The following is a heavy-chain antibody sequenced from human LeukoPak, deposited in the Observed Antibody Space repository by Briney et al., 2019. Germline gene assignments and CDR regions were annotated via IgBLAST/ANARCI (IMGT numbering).Heavy chain of an antibody. V-gene: IGHV4-38-2*02. CDR2: FHRGRI. J-gene: IGHJ6*02. CDR3: ARLSHIAEAGAYSYHSLTI. D-gene: IGHD6-13*01. CDR1: GYPIGLDYY. Sequence: SETLSLTCKVSGYPIGLDYYWVWIRQAPGRGLQWIGGFHRGRIQYNSALKSRVTISIDSSKNQFSLKVSSVTAADTAVYYCARLSHIAEAGAYSYHSLTIWSQGTTVTVSS.